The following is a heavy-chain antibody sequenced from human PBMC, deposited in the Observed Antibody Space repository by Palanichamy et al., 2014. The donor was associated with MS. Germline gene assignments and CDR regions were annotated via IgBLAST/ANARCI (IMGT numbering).Heavy chain of an antibody. J-gene: IGHJ6*02. CDR2: IIPILGVA. V-gene: IGHV1-69*04. D-gene: IGHD3-10*01. CDR3: ARGLGSRFGDYYYYGMDV. Sequence: QVQLVQSGAEVKKPGSSVKVSCKASGSTFSSYAISWVRQAPGQGLEWMGRIIPILGVANYAQKFQGRVTITADKSTSTAYMELSSLRSEDTAVYYCARGLGSRFGDYYYYGMDVWGQGTTVTVSS. CDR1: GSTFSSYA.